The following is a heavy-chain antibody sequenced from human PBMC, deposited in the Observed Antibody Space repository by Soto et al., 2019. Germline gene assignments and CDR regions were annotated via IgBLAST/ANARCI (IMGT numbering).Heavy chain of an antibody. CDR2: IKSKTDGGTT. Sequence: EVQLVESGGGLVKPGGSLRLSCAASGFTFSNAWMNWVRQAPGKGLEWVGRIKSKTDGGTTDYAAPVKGRFTISRDDSKNTLYLQMNSLKTEDTAVYYCTSASEGGYSYCYVRTGKHDYWGQGTLVTVSS. V-gene: IGHV3-15*07. CDR1: GFTFSNAW. J-gene: IGHJ4*02. D-gene: IGHD5-18*01. CDR3: TSASEGGYSYCYVRTGKHDY.